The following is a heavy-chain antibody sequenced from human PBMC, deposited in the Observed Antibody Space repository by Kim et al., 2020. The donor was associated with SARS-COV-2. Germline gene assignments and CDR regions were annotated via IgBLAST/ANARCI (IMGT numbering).Heavy chain of an antibody. V-gene: IGHV1-69*13. CDR3: ARDPTGYRGMDYYYYGMDV. CDR2: IIPIVGTA. CDR1: GGTFSSYA. D-gene: IGHD1-26*01. J-gene: IGHJ6*02. Sequence: SVKVSCKASGGTFSSYAISWVRQAPGQGLEWMGGIIPIVGTANYAQKFQGRVTITADESTSTAYMELSSLRSEDTAVYYCARDPTGYRGMDYYYYGMDVWGPGNTVTVSS.